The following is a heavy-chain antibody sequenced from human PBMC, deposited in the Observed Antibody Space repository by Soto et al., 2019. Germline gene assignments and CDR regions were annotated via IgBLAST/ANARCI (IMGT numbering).Heavy chain of an antibody. J-gene: IGHJ4*02. V-gene: IGHV1-3*01. CDR1: GYTFTSYA. Sequence: GASVKVSCKASGYTFTSYAMHWVRQAPGQRLEWMGWINAGNGNTKYSQKFQGRVTITRDTSASTAYMELSSLRSEDTAVYYCARDLKGEDSSAFDYWGQGNLVTVSS. D-gene: IGHD3-22*01. CDR3: ARDLKGEDSSAFDY. CDR2: INAGNGNT.